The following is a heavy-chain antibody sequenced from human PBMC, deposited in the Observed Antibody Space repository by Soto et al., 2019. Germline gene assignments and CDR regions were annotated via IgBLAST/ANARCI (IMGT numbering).Heavy chain of an antibody. CDR2: INAGNGNT. J-gene: IGHJ4*01. CDR3: ARDLPRVDX. CDR1: GYTFTSYA. Sequence: QVQLVQSGAEVKKPGASVKVSCKASGYTFTSYAMHWVRQAPGQRLEWMGWINAGNGNTKYSQKFQGTVNITRDTSASKAYIELGRVRSEDTAVYYCARDLPRVDXWGXGXXVTVSS. V-gene: IGHV1-3*01.